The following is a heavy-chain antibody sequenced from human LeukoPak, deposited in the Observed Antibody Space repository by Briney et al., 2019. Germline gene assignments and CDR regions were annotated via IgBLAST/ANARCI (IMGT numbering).Heavy chain of an antibody. CDR2: ISYDGSNK. CDR3: ARDWGGQRENYYYGMDA. Sequence: GSLRLSCAASGFTFSSYAMHWVRQAPGKGPEWVAVISYDGSNKYYADSVKGRFTISRDNSKNTLYLQVNSQRAEDTAVYYCARDWGGQRENYYYGMDAWGQGTTVTVSS. V-gene: IGHV3-30-3*01. CDR1: GFTFSSYA. D-gene: IGHD6-25*01. J-gene: IGHJ6*02.